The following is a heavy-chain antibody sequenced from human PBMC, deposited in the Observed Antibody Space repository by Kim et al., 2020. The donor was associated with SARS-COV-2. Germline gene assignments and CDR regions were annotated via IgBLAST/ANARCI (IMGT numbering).Heavy chain of an antibody. Sequence: GGSLRLSCAASGFTVSSNYMSWVRQAPGKGLEWVSVIYSGGSTYYADSVKGRFTISRDNSKNTLYLQMNSLRAEDTAVYYCAREKTYYDFWSGYPDWGQGTLVTVSS. V-gene: IGHV3-66*01. CDR2: IYSGGST. J-gene: IGHJ4*02. CDR3: AREKTYYDFWSGYPD. D-gene: IGHD3-3*01. CDR1: GFTVSSNY.